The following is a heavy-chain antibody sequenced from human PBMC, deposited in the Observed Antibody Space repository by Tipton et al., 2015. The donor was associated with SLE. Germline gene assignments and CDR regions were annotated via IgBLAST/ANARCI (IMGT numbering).Heavy chain of an antibody. CDR1: GDSISSSTYY. J-gene: IGHJ6*03. CDR2: IDHSGST. CDR3: ARGGDEQVPLYYYMDV. V-gene: IGHV4-39*07. D-gene: IGHD6-13*01. Sequence: TLSLTCTVSGDSISSSTYYWGWIRQPPGKGLEWIGSIDHSGSTYYNPSVKSRGTISVDTSKNQFSLKLSSVTAADTAVYYCARGGDEQVPLYYYMDVWGKGTTVTVSS.